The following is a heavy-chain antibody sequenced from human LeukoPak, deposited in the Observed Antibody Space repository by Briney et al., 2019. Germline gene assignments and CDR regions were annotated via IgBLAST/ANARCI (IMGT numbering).Heavy chain of an antibody. CDR2: IIGGAGST. D-gene: IGHD2-2*01. J-gene: IGHJ4*02. CDR1: GFSFSSHG. V-gene: IGHV3-23*01. Sequence: GGSLRLSCAASGFSFSSHGMSWVRRAPGKGLEWVSGIIGGAGSTYYADSVRGRFTISGDNSKNTLYLQMNSLRADDTAVYYCAHGTMYQLDSWGQGTLVTVSS. CDR3: AHGTMYQLDS.